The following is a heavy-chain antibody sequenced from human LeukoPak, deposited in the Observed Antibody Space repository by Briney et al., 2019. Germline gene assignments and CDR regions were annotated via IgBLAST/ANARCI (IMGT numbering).Heavy chain of an antibody. D-gene: IGHD3-22*01. Sequence: GGSLRLSCAASGFTFSNYWVHWVRQAPGKGLVWVSRINTVGSGTISADSVKGRCTISRDNAENTQYLHMHIRRVEDTAIYYCARGRSGFFFYYWGQGNLGTVSS. CDR1: GFTFSNYW. J-gene: IGHJ4*02. CDR2: INTVGSGT. V-gene: IGHV3-74*01. CDR3: ARGRSGFFFYY.